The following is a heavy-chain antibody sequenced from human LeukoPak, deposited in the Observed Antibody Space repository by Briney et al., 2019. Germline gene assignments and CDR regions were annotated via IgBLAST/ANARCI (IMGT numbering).Heavy chain of an antibody. V-gene: IGHV3-23*01. CDR1: GFTFSNYG. CDR2: ISISGTKT. D-gene: IGHD1-1*01. J-gene: IGHJ4*02. CDR3: AKAPPYKKYFDY. Sequence: GGSLRLSCVASGFTFSNYGMSWARQAPGKGLEWVSAISISGTKTYYADSVKGRFTISRDNSKNTLYLQMNSLRAEDTAVYYCAKAPPYKKYFDYWGQGTLVTVSS.